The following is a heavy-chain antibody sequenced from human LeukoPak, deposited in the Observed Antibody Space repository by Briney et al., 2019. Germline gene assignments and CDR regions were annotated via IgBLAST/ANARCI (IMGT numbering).Heavy chain of an antibody. D-gene: IGHD3-22*01. CDR1: GGSISSYY. J-gene: IGHJ5*02. CDR3: ARDLGYYDSPTLTPT. CDR2: IYTSGST. Sequence: SETLSLTCTVSGGSISSYYWSWIRQPAGKGLEWIGRIYTSGSTNYNPSLKSRVTMSVDTSKDQFSLKLSSVTAADTAVYYCARDLGYYDSPTLTPTWGQGTLVTVSS. V-gene: IGHV4-4*07.